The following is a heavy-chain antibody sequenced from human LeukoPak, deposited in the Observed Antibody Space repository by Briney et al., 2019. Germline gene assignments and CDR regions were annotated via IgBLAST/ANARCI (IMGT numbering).Heavy chain of an antibody. CDR1: GFTFSSYA. CDR2: ISGSGGST. CDR3: AKKGHIVVAKDAFDL. Sequence: GGSLRLSCAASGFTFSSYAMSWVRQAPGKGLEWVSAISGSGGSTYYADSVKGRFTISRDNSKNTLFLQLYSLRAEDTAIYFCAKKGHIVVAKDAFDLWGQGTMVTVSS. V-gene: IGHV3-23*01. D-gene: IGHD2-21*01. J-gene: IGHJ3*01.